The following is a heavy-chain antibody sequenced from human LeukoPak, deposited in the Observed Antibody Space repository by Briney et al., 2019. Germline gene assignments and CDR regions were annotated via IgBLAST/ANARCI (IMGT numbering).Heavy chain of an antibody. V-gene: IGHV3-53*01. Sequence: GGSLRLSCAASGFTVSSNYMSWVRQAPGKGPEWVSVIYSGDNTYYADSVKGRFTISRDNSKNTLYLQMNSLRAEDTAVYYCAREAGRVGSYFPYYFDYWGQGTLVTVSS. CDR1: GFTVSSNY. D-gene: IGHD3-10*01. CDR2: IYSGDNT. J-gene: IGHJ4*02. CDR3: AREAGRVGSYFPYYFDY.